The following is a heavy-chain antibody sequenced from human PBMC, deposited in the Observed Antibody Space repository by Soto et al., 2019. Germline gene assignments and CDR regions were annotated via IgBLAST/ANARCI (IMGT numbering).Heavy chain of an antibody. CDR2: ISAYNGNT. V-gene: IGHV1-18*04. D-gene: IGHD3-10*01. Sequence: GASVKVSCKPSGYTFPSYGISWVRQAPGQGLEWMGWISAYNGNTNYAQKLQGRVTMTTDTSTSTAYMELRSLRSDDTAVYYCATDGVTPSANWFDPWGQGTLVTVSS. CDR3: ATDGVTPSANWFDP. J-gene: IGHJ5*02. CDR1: GYTFPSYG.